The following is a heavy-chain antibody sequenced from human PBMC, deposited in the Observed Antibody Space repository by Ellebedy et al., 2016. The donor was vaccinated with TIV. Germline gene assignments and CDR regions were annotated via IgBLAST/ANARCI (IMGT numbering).Heavy chain of an antibody. D-gene: IGHD5-18*01. J-gene: IGHJ4*02. CDR1: GFTFSNAW. CDR2: IKSKTDGGAA. CDR3: TTVYRYNYDSV. Sequence: PGGSLRLSCPASGFTFSNAWMNWVRQAPGKGLEWVGRIKSKTDGGAADYAAPVKGRFTISRDDSKNTLYLQMNSLKTEDTAVYFCTTVYRYNYDSVWGQGTLVTVSS. V-gene: IGHV3-15*01.